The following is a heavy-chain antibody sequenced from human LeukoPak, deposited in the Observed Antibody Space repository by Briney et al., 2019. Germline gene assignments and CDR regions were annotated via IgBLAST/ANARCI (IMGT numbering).Heavy chain of an antibody. J-gene: IGHJ4*02. CDR3: ARGSIYYGDSSAYFDY. CDR2: FNHRGST. D-gene: IGHD3-22*01. Sequence: PSETLSLTCSVYGGSFSGYFWTYIRQPPGKGLEWIEEFNHRGSTSYNPSLKSRVTISRDTSKNQFSLRLTSVTAADTAVYYCARGSIYYGDSSAYFDYWGQGSLVTVSS. V-gene: IGHV4-34*01. CDR1: GGSFSGYF.